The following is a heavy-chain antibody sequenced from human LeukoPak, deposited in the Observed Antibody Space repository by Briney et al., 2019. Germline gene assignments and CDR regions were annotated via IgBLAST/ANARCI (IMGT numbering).Heavy chain of an antibody. V-gene: IGHV3-23*01. CDR3: ANYYGSGRYGMDV. CDR2: ISGSGGST. J-gene: IGHJ6*02. D-gene: IGHD3-10*01. CDR1: GFTFSSYA. Sequence: GGSLRLSCAASGFTFSSYAISWVRQAPGKGLEWVSAISGSGGSTYYADSVKGRFTISRDNSKNTLYLQMNSLRAEDTAVYYCANYYGSGRYGMDVWGQGTTVTVSS.